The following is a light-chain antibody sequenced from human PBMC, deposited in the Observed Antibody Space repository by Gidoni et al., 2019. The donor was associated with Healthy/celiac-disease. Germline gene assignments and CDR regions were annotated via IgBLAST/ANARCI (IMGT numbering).Light chain of an antibody. V-gene: IGLV1-51*01. Sequence: PISCSGSSSNIGNNYVSWYQQPPGTAPKLLIYDNNKRPSGIPDRFSGSKSGTSATLGITGLQTGDEADYYCGTWDSSLSAAVFGGGTQLTVL. CDR1: SSNIGNNY. CDR3: GTWDSSLSAAV. J-gene: IGLJ7*01. CDR2: DNN.